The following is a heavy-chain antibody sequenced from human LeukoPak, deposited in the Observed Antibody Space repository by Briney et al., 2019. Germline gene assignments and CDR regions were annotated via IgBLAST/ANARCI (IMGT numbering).Heavy chain of an antibody. Sequence: PGGPLRLSCAASGFNLRDYEMNWVRQAPGKGLEWISYISSGGETTFYSGYLHGRFTISRDNAKNSLYLQMDSLRADDTAMYYCARGQAPYSGTYYNSWFDPWGQGTLVTVSS. J-gene: IGHJ5*02. CDR3: ARGQAPYSGTYYNSWFDP. CDR2: ISSGGETT. V-gene: IGHV3-48*03. CDR1: GFNLRDYE. D-gene: IGHD3-10*01.